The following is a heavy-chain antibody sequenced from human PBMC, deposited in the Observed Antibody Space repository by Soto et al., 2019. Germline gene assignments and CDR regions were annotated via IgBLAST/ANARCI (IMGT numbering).Heavy chain of an antibody. D-gene: IGHD1-26*01. CDR2: VKSKTDGGSS. J-gene: IGHJ4*01. V-gene: IGHV3-15*07. CDR3: TTDSRTTLPEIRFDY. Sequence: GGSLRLSCAASGFTFSNAWINWVRQVPGKGLEWVGRVKSKTDGGSSDYAAPVKGRFAVSRDDSKNIVYLQMNSLKIEDTGVYYCTTDSRTTLPEIRFDYWGHGTQVTVSS. CDR1: GFTFSNAW.